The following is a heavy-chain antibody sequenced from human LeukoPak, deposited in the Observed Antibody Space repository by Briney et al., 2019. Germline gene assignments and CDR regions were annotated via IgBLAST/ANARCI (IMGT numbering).Heavy chain of an antibody. CDR1: GFTFSSYA. V-gene: IGHV3-23*01. Sequence: GGSLRLSCAASGFTFSSYAMTWVRQAPGKGLEWVSAISGSGGSTYYADSVKGRSTISRDNSKNTLYLQMNSLRAEDTAVYYCARSNLPMATTTFCFDYWGQGTLVTVSS. D-gene: IGHD5-24*01. J-gene: IGHJ4*02. CDR3: ARSNLPMATTTFCFDY. CDR2: ISGSGGST.